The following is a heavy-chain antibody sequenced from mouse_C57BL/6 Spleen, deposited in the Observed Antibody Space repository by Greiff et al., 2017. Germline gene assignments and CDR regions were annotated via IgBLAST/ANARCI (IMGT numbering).Heavy chain of an antibody. CDR3: ARLVPYYFDY. D-gene: IGHD1-1*02. V-gene: IGHV1-69*01. Sequence: QVQLQQPGAELVMPGASVKLSCKASGYTFTSYWMHWVKQRPGQGLEWIGEIDPSDSYTNYNQKFKGKSTLTGDKSSSTAYMQLSSLTSEDSAVYYCARLVPYYFDYWGQGTTLTVSS. J-gene: IGHJ2*01. CDR2: IDPSDSYT. CDR1: GYTFTSYW.